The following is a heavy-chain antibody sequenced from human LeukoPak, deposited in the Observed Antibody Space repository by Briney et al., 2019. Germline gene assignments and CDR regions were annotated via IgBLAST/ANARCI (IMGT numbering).Heavy chain of an antibody. V-gene: IGHV1-2*02. Sequence: ASVKVSCKASGYTFTSYGISWVRQAPGQGLEWMGWINPNSGGTNYAQKFQGRVTMTRDTSISTAYMELSRLRSDDTAVYYCARARGSIVVVPAAMDYWGQGTLVTVSS. J-gene: IGHJ4*02. CDR1: GYTFTSYG. D-gene: IGHD2-2*01. CDR2: INPNSGGT. CDR3: ARARGSIVVVPAAMDY.